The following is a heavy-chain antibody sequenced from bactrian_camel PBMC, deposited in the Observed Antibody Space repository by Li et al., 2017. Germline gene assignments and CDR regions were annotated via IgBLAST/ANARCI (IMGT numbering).Heavy chain of an antibody. J-gene: IGHJ6*01. D-gene: IGHD2*01. V-gene: IGHV3-3*01. CDR1: GDAESKY. CDR2: TLTIGGIP. Sequence: HVQLVESGGGTVRAGGSLRLACVVSGDAESKYVGWFRQAAGKERETVANTLTIGGIPYYADSVRGRFTISPDSAKNTVYLQVDSLKPEDSGMYYCAASLPSCAGVYPLARCFTTWGQGTQVTVS. CDR3: AASLPSCAGVYPLARCFTT.